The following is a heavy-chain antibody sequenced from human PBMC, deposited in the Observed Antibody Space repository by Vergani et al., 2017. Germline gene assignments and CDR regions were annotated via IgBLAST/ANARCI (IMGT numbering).Heavy chain of an antibody. V-gene: IGHV3-33*01. CDR1: GFTFSTYA. CDR3: VREGSYWGSNTCRNPSYFYYYHMDV. J-gene: IGHJ6*03. CDR2: IYYDGSKK. Sequence: QLLESGGGVVQPGRSLRLSCTSSGFTFSTYAMHWVRQAPGKGLEWVAIIYYDGSKKYYADSVKGRFTISRDNSRNTLDLLMSSLRAEDTAIYYCVREGSYWGSNTCRNPSYFYYYHMDVWGEGTTVTVSS. D-gene: IGHD2-21*01.